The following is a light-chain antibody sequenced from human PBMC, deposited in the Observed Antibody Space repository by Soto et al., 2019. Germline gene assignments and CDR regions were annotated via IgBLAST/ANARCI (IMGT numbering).Light chain of an antibody. Sequence: DIQMTQSPSTLSASVGDRVTITCRASQSISSWLAWYQQKPGKAPKSLIYKASSLESGVPSRFSGRWSGKEFPLTISSLQPDDFATYHCQQYLSYPITFGQGTRLEIK. V-gene: IGKV1-5*03. CDR2: KAS. J-gene: IGKJ5*01. CDR1: QSISSW. CDR3: QQYLSYPIT.